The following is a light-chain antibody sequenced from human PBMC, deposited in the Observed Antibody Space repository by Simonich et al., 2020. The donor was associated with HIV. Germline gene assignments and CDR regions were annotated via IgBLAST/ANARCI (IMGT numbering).Light chain of an antibody. Sequence: IVMTQSPASLSVSPGERATLSCRASQSVSSNLAGYQQKAGQAPRLLIYGASTRATGIPAMFSGSGSGTEFTLTISSMQSEDFAVYYCQQYSKWSKTFGQGTKVEIK. CDR3: QQYSKWSKT. CDR2: GAS. V-gene: IGKV3-15*01. CDR1: QSVSSN. J-gene: IGKJ1*01.